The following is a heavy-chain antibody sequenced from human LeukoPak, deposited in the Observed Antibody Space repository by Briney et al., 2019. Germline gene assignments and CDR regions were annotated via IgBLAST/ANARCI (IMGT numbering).Heavy chain of an antibody. CDR1: SGSINTPNYY. J-gene: IGHJ4*02. CDR2: IFYKGGT. D-gene: IGHD6-6*01. Sequence: SETLSLTCTVSSGSINTPNYYWGWVRLPPGKALEWIGNIFYKGGTYYTPSLKSRVTISLDTSRNQFSLKLNSVTAADTAVYYCARGVAARRRKLYYFDYWGQGTLVTVSS. V-gene: IGHV4-39*07. CDR3: ARGVAARRRKLYYFDY.